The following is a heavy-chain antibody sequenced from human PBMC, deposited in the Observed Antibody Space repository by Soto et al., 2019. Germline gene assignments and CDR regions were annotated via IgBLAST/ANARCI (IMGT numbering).Heavy chain of an antibody. J-gene: IGHJ6*02. V-gene: IGHV4-39*01. CDR1: GGSINTYSFY. D-gene: IGHD6-19*01. CDR2: IFYGGST. Sequence: QRQLQESGPGLVKPSETLSLTCTVSGGSINTYSFYWGWIRQPPGKGLGWIGSIFYGGSTYYNPSLESRVTISIDTCNNQFSLNLNAVTAADAAVYYCAILNLAGTWAMDVWGQGTTVNVSS. CDR3: AILNLAGTWAMDV.